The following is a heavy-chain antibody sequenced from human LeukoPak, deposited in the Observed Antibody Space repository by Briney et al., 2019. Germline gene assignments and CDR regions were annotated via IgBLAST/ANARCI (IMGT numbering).Heavy chain of an antibody. V-gene: IGHV3-30*18. CDR1: GFTFSNYG. CDR3: AKDLFGSGYDYLSYYYYGMDV. Sequence: GRSLRLSCAASGFTFSNYGMHWVRQAPGKGLEWVAVISYDGSNKYYADSVKGRFTISRDNSKNTLYLQMNSLRAEDTAVYYCAKDLFGSGYDYLSYYYYGMDVWGQGTTVTVS. D-gene: IGHD5-12*01. J-gene: IGHJ6*02. CDR2: ISYDGSNK.